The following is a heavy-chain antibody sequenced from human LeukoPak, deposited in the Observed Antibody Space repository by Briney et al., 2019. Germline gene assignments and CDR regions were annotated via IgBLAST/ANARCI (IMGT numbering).Heavy chain of an antibody. V-gene: IGHV1-69*04. D-gene: IGHD5-12*01. CDR3: ARGDGYNTYYFDY. J-gene: IGHJ4*02. Sequence: ASVKVSCKASGGTFSSYAISWVRQAPGQGLEWMGRIIPILGIANYAQKFQGRVTITADKSTSTAYMELSSLRSEDTAVYYCARGDGYNTYYFDYWGQGTLVTASS. CDR1: GGTFSSYA. CDR2: IIPILGIA.